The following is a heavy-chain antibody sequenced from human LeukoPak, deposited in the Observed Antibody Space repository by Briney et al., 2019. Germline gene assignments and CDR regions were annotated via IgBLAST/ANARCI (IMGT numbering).Heavy chain of an antibody. CDR1: GFTFSSYS. CDR3: AKDSPSLLTGYGMDV. V-gene: IGHV3-21*01. J-gene: IGHJ6*02. Sequence: GGSLRLSCAASGFTFSSYSMNWFRQAPGKGLEWVSSISSSSSYIYYADSVKGRFTISRDNAKNSLYLQMNSLRAEDTAVYYCAKDSPSLLTGYGMDVWGQGTTVTVSS. D-gene: IGHD3-9*01. CDR2: ISSSSSYI.